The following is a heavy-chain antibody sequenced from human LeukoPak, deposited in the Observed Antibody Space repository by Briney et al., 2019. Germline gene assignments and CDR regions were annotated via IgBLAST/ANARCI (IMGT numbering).Heavy chain of an antibody. CDR2: ISSSSSYI. D-gene: IGHD4-17*01. J-gene: IGHJ4*02. CDR1: GFTFSSYS. V-gene: IGHV3-21*01. CDR3: ARQIIDYGDYAAFDY. Sequence: GGSLRLSCAASGFTFSSYSMNWVRQAPGKGLGWVSSISSSSSYIYYADSVKGRFTISRDNAKNSLYLQMNSLRAEDTAVYYCARQIIDYGDYAAFDYWGQGTLVTVSS.